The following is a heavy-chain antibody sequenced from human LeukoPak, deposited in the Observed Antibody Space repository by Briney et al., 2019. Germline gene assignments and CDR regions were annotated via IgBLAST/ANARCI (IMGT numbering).Heavy chain of an antibody. CDR3: ARESPPSSYYYYYGMDV. CDR2: ISGSGSST. V-gene: IGHV3-23*01. CDR1: GFTFSSYA. Sequence: GSLRLSCAASGFTFSSYAMSWVRQAPGKGLEWVSSISGSGSSTYYADSVKGRLTVSSDNSKNTLYLQMNSLRVEDTAVYYCARESPPSSYYYYYGMDVWGQGTTVTVSS. J-gene: IGHJ6*02.